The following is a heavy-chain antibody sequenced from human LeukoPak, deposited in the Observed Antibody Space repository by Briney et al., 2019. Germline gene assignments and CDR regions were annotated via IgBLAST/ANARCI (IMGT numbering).Heavy chain of an antibody. CDR3: ARGEAWIQRYYYYGMDV. Sequence: GGSLRLSCAASGFTFSSYGMHWVRRAPGKGLEWVAVIWYDGSNKYYADSVKGRFTISRDNSKNTLYLQMNSLRAEDTAVYYCARGEAWIQRYYYYGMDVWGQGTTVTVSS. CDR2: IWYDGSNK. J-gene: IGHJ6*02. V-gene: IGHV3-33*08. CDR1: GFTFSSYG. D-gene: IGHD5-18*01.